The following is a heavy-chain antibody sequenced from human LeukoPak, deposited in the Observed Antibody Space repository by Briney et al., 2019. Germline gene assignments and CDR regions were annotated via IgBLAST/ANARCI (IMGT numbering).Heavy chain of an antibody. CDR2: ISAYNGNT. CDR1: GYTFTSYG. D-gene: IGHD2-2*01. V-gene: IGHV1-18*01. J-gene: IGHJ3*02. CDR3: ARDSGWGYCSSTSCQNAFDI. Sequence: ASVKVSCKASGYTFTSYGISWVRQAPGQGLEWMGWISAYNGNTNYAQKLQGRVTMTTDTSTSTAYIELRSLRSDDTAVYYYARDSGWGYCSSTSCQNAFDIWGQGTMVTVSS.